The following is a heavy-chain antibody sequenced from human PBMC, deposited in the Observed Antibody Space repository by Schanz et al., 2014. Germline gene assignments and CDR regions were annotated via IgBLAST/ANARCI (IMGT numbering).Heavy chain of an antibody. CDR1: GFNFSPYG. D-gene: IGHD3-16*01. CDR2: INGNGGIT. CDR3: AKDLYNYGIFDS. Sequence: EVQLLESGGALVQPGGALRLSCSTPGFNFSPYGMDWVPQAPGKGLEWGSAINGNGGITYYAYPMKGRFTISRDNSKNTLYLQMKSLRVEDTAVYYCAKDLYNYGIFDSWGQGTLVTVSS. V-gene: IGHV3-23*01. J-gene: IGHJ5*01.